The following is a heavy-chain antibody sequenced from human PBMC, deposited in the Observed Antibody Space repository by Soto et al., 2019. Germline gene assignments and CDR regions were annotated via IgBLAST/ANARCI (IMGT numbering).Heavy chain of an antibody. D-gene: IGHD4-17*01. CDR1: GFTFSGYS. CDR2: ISRTSDTI. Sequence: ESGGGLVQPGGSLRLSCAASGFTFSGYSMNWVRQAPGKGLEWVSYISRTSDTIHYADSVKGRFTISRDNAKNSLYLQMNSLRDEDTAVYYCARDPPTSVTSVFDYWGQGTLVTVSS. V-gene: IGHV3-48*02. J-gene: IGHJ4*02. CDR3: ARDPPTSVTSVFDY.